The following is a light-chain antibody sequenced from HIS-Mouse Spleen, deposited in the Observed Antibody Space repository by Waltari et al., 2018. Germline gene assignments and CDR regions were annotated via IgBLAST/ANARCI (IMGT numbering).Light chain of an antibody. Sequence: DIQLTQSPSFLSASVGDRVTITCRASQGISSYLAWYQQKPGKAPKLLIYAASTLQSRVPSRFSGSGSGTEFTLTIISLQTEDFATYYCQQLNSYPPTFGQGSKVEIK. V-gene: IGKV1-9*01. CDR2: AAS. J-gene: IGKJ1*01. CDR1: QGISSY. CDR3: QQLNSYPPT.